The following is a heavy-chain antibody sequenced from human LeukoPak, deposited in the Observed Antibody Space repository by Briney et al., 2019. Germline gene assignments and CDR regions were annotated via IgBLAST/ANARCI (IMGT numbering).Heavy chain of an antibody. V-gene: IGHV3-30*02. J-gene: IGHJ4*02. CDR1: GFTFSSYG. CDR2: IRYDGSNK. Sequence: GGSLRLSCAASGFTFSSYGMHWVRQAPGKGLEWVAFIRYDGSNKYYADSVKGRFTISRDNSKNTLYLQMNSLRAEDTAVYYCAKGSEFVVVPAAMDYWGQGTLVTVSS. D-gene: IGHD2-2*01. CDR3: AKGSEFVVVPAAMDY.